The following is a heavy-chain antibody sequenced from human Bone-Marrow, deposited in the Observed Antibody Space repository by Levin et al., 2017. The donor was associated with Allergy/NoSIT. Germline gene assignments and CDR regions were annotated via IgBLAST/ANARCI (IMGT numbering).Heavy chain of an antibody. D-gene: IGHD1-14*01. J-gene: IGHJ3*02. CDR1: GFTFSTYW. V-gene: IGHV3-7*01. CDR3: ARPVRFTGGAFDI. Sequence: GESLKISCAASGFTFSTYWMSWVRQAPGKGLEWVANIKQDGSDKYYVDSVKGRFTISRDNAKNSLYLQMNSLRVEDTAVYYCARPVRFTGGAFDIWGQGTMVTASS. CDR2: IKQDGSDK.